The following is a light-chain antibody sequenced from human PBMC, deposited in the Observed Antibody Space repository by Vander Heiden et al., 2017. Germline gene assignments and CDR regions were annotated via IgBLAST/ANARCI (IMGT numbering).Light chain of an antibody. V-gene: IGKV1-9*01. Sequence: IQLTQSPPFVSASVGGRVTITCRASQGGGNVLAWYRQKPGNAPELLIYAASTLHSGVPSRLSGSGFATDFTLTISSLEPEDFANYYCQQRNSYPLTFGGGTKVEI. CDR3: QQRNSYPLT. CDR1: QGGGNV. J-gene: IGKJ4*01. CDR2: AAS.